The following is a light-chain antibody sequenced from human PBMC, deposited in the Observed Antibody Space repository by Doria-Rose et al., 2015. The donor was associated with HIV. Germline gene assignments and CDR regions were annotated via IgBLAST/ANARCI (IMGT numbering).Light chain of an antibody. V-gene: IGKV1-39*01. Sequence: DIQVTRSPSSLSASVGDRVTITCRASQSISSYLSWYQQKPGKAPKLLIYAASSLQSGVPSRFRGSGSGTDFTLTISSLQPEDFATYYCQESYSTPGTFGQGTKVDIK. CDR1: QSISSY. CDR3: QESYSTPGT. J-gene: IGKJ1*01. CDR2: AAS.